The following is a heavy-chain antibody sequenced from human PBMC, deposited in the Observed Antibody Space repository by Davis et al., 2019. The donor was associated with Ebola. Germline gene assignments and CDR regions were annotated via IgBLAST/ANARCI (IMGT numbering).Heavy chain of an antibody. Sequence: ASVKVSCKASGYTLTSYAMNWVRQAPGQGLEWMGWINTNTGNPTYAQGFTGRFVFSLDTSVSTAYLQISSLKAEDTAVYYCARCEENPDTTMVSCFDYWGQGTLVTVSS. CDR3: ARCEENPDTTMVSCFDY. CDR2: INTNTGNP. J-gene: IGHJ4*02. V-gene: IGHV7-4-1*02. D-gene: IGHD5-18*01. CDR1: GYTLTSYA.